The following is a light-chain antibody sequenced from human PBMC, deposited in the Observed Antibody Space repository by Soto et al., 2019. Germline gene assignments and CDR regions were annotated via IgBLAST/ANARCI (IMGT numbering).Light chain of an antibody. CDR2: GAS. CDR3: QQYENWRLP. J-gene: IGKJ4*01. Sequence: EIVMTQSPATLSVSPGERATLSCSASQSVSSNVAWYQQRPGQAARLLIYGASTRATGIPARFSGSRSGTEVTHSLSSLQSEEFALYHCQQYENWRLPFGGGTKVEIK. V-gene: IGKV3-15*01. CDR1: QSVSSN.